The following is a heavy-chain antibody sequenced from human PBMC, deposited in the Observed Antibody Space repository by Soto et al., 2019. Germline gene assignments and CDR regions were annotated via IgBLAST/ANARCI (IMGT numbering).Heavy chain of an antibody. CDR3: ARGVYYDFWSGYSPGDY. Sequence: EVQLVESGGGLVQPGGSLRLSCAASGFTVSSNYMSWVRQAPGKGLEWVSVIYSGGSTYYADSVKGRFTISRDNSKNTLYLQMNSLRAEDTAVYYCARGVYYDFWSGYSPGDYWGQGTLVTVSS. V-gene: IGHV3-66*01. CDR2: IYSGGST. J-gene: IGHJ4*02. D-gene: IGHD3-3*01. CDR1: GFTVSSNY.